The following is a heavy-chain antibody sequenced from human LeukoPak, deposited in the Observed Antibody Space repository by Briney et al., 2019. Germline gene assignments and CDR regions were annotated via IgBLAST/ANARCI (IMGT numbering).Heavy chain of an antibody. D-gene: IGHD4-17*01. Sequence: SETLSLTCTVSGGSISSGAYYWSWIRQHPGKGLEWIGYTYYSGSAYYNPSLKSRVTISLDTSKNQFSLNLSSGTAADTALYFCARRSDYGDYFDYWGQGTLVTVSS. J-gene: IGHJ4*02. CDR3: ARRSDYGDYFDY. V-gene: IGHV4-31*03. CDR1: GGSISSGAYY. CDR2: TYYSGSA.